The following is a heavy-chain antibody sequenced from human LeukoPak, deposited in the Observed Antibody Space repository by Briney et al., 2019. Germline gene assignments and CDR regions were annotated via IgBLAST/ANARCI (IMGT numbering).Heavy chain of an antibody. D-gene: IGHD6-13*01. CDR1: GFTFSGYA. CDR2: ISSGSRTI. J-gene: IGHJ4*02. V-gene: IGHV3-48*01. CDR3: ARDRSNSWSKDY. Sequence: PGGSLRLSCAASGFTFSGYAMSWVRQAPGKGLEWVSYISSGSRTIYYADSVKGRFTISRDNAKNSLYLQMNSLRADDTAVYYCARDRSNSWSKDYWGQGTLVTVSS.